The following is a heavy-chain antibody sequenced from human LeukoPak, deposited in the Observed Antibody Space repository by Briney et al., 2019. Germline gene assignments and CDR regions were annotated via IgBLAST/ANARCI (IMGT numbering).Heavy chain of an antibody. V-gene: IGHV3-48*04. CDR1: GFSYVNYN. J-gene: IGHJ6*04. CDR2: SSPGDSTI. D-gene: IGHD3-10*01. CDR3: VRARELDV. Sequence: GSLRLSCVTSGFSYVNYNMNWVRQAPGRGLEWLAFSSPGDSTIYYADSVKGRFTISRDDARNSVFLQMNSLRAEDTAVYYCVRARELDVWGKGTTVTVSS.